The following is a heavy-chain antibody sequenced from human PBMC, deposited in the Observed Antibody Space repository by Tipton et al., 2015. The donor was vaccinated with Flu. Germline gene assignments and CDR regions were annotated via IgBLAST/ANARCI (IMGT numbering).Heavy chain of an antibody. V-gene: IGHV3-7*01. J-gene: IGHJ6*02. CDR2: IRQDGVEK. CDR3: ARGHYDKDV. Sequence: SLRLSCAASGFTFSRFWMSWVRQAPGQGLEWVANIRQDGVEKYHMDSVEGRFTISRDNAKNSLYLQVNSLRAADTAVYYCARGHYDKDVWGQGTTVTVSS. CDR1: GFTFSRFW.